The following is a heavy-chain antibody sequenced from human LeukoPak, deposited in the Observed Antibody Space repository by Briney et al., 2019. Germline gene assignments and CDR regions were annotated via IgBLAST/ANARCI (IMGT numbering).Heavy chain of an antibody. V-gene: IGHV3-7*03. Sequence: GGSLRLSCAASGFAFSSYWMTWVRQAPGKGLEWVASINEGGSRRYYVDSVKGRFTISRDNSQKSLYLEMDSLRADDTAVYYCARAVTSTGGYWGQGTLVTVSS. J-gene: IGHJ4*02. D-gene: IGHD5/OR15-5a*01. CDR1: GFAFSSYW. CDR3: ARAVTSTGGY. CDR2: INEGGSRR.